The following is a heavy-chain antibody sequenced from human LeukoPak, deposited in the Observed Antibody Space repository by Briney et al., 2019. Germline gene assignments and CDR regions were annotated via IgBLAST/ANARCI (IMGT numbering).Heavy chain of an antibody. D-gene: IGHD3-10*01. V-gene: IGHV3-48*01. CDR2: IGGAGVIM. CDR3: ARDFRGLSWYFDY. J-gene: IGHJ4*02. Sequence: GGSLRLSCAAPGFTFNSYNMNWVRQAPGKGLEWVAHIGGAGVIMKYADSVRGRFTISRDNVKSSLYLQLNSLRVEDTAVYYCARDFRGLSWYFDYWGQGTLVTVSS. CDR1: GFTFNSYN.